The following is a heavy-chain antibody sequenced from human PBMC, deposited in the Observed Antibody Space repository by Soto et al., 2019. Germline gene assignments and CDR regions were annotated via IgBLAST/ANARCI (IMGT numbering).Heavy chain of an antibody. D-gene: IGHD4-17*01. CDR3: AHSRGYGYYDFYYIGMDV. CDR1: GFSLRSSGVG. CDR2: LYWTDNM. J-gene: IGHJ6*02. V-gene: IGHV2-5*01. Sequence: LVNPTQTLTLTCTFSGFSLRSSGVGVGWIRQAPGKALDCLALLYWTDNMLYSPSLHSRLTITKDTPQIQGVLTLTNMDPLDTGTYDGAHSRGYGYYDFYYIGMDVWGQGTTVTVSS.